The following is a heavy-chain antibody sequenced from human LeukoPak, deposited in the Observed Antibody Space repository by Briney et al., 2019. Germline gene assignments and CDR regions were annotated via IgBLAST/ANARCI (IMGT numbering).Heavy chain of an antibody. CDR3: ARGAPERSYYYDSPGYY. CDR2: IIPIFGTA. CDR1: GGTFSSYA. J-gene: IGHJ4*02. Sequence: GASVKVSCKASGGTFSSYAISWVRQAPGQGLEWMGGIIPIFGTANYAQKFQGRVTITADESTSTAYMELSSLRSEDTAVYYCARGAPERSYYYDSPGYYWGQGTLVTVFS. D-gene: IGHD3-22*01. V-gene: IGHV1-69*13.